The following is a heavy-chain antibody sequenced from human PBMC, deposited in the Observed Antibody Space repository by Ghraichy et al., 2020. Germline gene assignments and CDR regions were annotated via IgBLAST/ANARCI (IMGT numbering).Heavy chain of an antibody. J-gene: IGHJ4*02. CDR1: GFTFGSYA. CDR3: AKDSGTDCSGAVCYSGGRFFYFDY. D-gene: IGHD2-8*02. V-gene: IGHV3-23*01. CDR2: VSGSGTFK. Sequence: GESLNISCAASGFTFGSYAMSWVRLAPGRGLEWVSAVSGSGTFKYNTDSVKGRFTISRDNSKNMLYLQMNSLRAEDTAVYYCAKDSGTDCSGAVCYSGGRFFYFDYWGQGTRVTVSS.